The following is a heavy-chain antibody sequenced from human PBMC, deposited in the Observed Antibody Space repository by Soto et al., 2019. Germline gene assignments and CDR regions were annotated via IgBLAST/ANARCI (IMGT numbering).Heavy chain of an antibody. D-gene: IGHD1-7*01. CDR1: GFTFSSYA. V-gene: IGHV3-23*01. CDR3: ASTPWNYGENRYFAY. CDR2: IIGNGYDT. Sequence: XGSRRLSCAAAGFTFSSYAMSWVRQAPGKGLEWVSSIIGNGYDTYDADSVKGRFTISRDYSKNTLFLQMNSLRVEDTAIYYCASTPWNYGENRYFAYWGQETLVTVSS. J-gene: IGHJ4*02.